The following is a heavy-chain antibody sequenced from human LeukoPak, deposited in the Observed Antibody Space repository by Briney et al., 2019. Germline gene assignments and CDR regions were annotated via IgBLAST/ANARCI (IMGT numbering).Heavy chain of an antibody. V-gene: IGHV3-23*01. Sequence: GGSLRLSCAASGFTFSSYAMSWVRQAPGKGLDWVSGISGSGGSTNHADSVKGRFTISRDNSKNTLYLQMNSLRAEDTALYYCAKGGGFSSSWLANWFDPWGQGTLVTVSS. CDR1: GFTFSSYA. CDR3: AKGGGFSSSWLANWFDP. D-gene: IGHD6-6*01. CDR2: ISGSGGST. J-gene: IGHJ5*02.